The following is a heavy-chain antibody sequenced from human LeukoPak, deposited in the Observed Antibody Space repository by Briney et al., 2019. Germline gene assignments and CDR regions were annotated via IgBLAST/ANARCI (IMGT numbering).Heavy chain of an antibody. CDR3: ARTEPTMVRGVPRRAFDI. D-gene: IGHD3-10*01. CDR1: GYTFTGYY. CDR2: INPNSGGT. V-gene: IGHV1-2*02. J-gene: IGHJ3*02. Sequence: ASVKVSCKASGYTFTGYYMHWVRQAPGQGLEWMGWINPNSGGTNYAQKFQGRVTMTRDTSISTAYMELSRLRSDDTAVYYCARTEPTMVRGVPRRAFDIWGQGTMVTVSS.